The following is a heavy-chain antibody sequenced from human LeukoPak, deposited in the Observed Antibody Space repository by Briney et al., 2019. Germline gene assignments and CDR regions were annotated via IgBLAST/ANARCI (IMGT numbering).Heavy chain of an antibody. Sequence: ASVTVSCKASGYTFTGYYMHWVRQAPGQGLEWMGWINPNSGGTNHAQKFQGRVTMTRDTSISTAYMELSRLRSDDTAVYYCARVGYCSSTSCSYFDYWGQGTLVTVSS. CDR2: INPNSGGT. D-gene: IGHD2-2*01. V-gene: IGHV1-2*02. J-gene: IGHJ4*02. CDR1: GYTFTGYY. CDR3: ARVGYCSSTSCSYFDY.